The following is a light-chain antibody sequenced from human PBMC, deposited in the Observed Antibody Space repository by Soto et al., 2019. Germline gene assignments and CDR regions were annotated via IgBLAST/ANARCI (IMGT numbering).Light chain of an antibody. CDR3: QQRGNGPS. V-gene: IGKV3-11*01. Sequence: EIALTQSPATLSLSPGERATLSCRASQSVSRYLAWYQQKPGQPPRLLIHDASNRATGIPARFSGSGSGTDFTLTISSLEPEDFAVYYCQQRGNGPSFGGGTKVEIK. CDR1: QSVSRY. J-gene: IGKJ4*01. CDR2: DAS.